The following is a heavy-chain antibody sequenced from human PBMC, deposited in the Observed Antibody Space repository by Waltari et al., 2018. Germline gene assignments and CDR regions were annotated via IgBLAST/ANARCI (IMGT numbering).Heavy chain of an antibody. D-gene: IGHD2-2*01. CDR3: AREVVPAAKIVFNWFDP. CDR2: VTTNTENP. J-gene: IGHJ5*02. CDR1: GYSFTNYA. V-gene: IGHV7-4-1*02. Sequence: QVQLVQSGSEWKKPGASVKVSCKAYGYSFTNYALNWVRQAPGQGLELMGWVTTNTENPTYTRGFTRRFVFSFDTSVSTAYLQINDLKAEDTAIYYCAREVVPAAKIVFNWFDPWGQGTQVTVSS.